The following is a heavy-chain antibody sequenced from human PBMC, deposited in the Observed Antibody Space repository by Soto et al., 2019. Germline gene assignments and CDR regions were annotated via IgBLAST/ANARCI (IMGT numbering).Heavy chain of an antibody. CDR1: GGTFSSYA. CDR3: AKTTYYDFWSGYFGAPNYYGMDV. J-gene: IGHJ6*02. Sequence: SVKVSCKASGGTFSSYAISWVRQAPGQGLEWMGGIIPIFGTANYAQKFQGRVTITADKSTSTAYMELSSLRSEDTAVYYCAKTTYYDFWSGYFGAPNYYGMDVWGQGTTVTV. V-gene: IGHV1-69*06. D-gene: IGHD3-3*01. CDR2: IIPIFGTA.